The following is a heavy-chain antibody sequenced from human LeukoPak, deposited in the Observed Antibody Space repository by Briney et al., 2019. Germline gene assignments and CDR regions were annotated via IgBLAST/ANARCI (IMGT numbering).Heavy chain of an antibody. D-gene: IGHD1-14*01. CDR2: IVGDSSKT. Sequence: GGSLRLSCAASGFTFSSNGMSWVRQAPGKGLEWVSTIVGDSSKTYYAASVRGRFTISRDNSNYVLFLHMNSLRAEDTAIYYCAKQPYNYYYLDVWGKGTTVTISS. V-gene: IGHV3-23*01. J-gene: IGHJ6*03. CDR1: GFTFSSNG. CDR3: AKQPYNYYYLDV.